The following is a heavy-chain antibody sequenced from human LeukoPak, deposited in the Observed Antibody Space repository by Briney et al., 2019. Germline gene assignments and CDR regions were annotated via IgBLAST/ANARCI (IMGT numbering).Heavy chain of an antibody. CDR3: ARVTWNSSGHLDAFDI. Sequence: SETLSLTCTVSGGSISSYYWSWIRQPAGKGLEWIGRIYTSGSTNYNPSLKSRVTMSVDTSKNQFSLKLSSVTAADTAVYYCARVTWNSSGHLDAFDIWGQGTMVTVSS. V-gene: IGHV4-4*07. J-gene: IGHJ3*02. CDR2: IYTSGST. CDR1: GGSISSYY. D-gene: IGHD3-22*01.